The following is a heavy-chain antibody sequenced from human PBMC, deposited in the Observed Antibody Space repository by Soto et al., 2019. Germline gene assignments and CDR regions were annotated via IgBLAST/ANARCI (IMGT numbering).Heavy chain of an antibody. D-gene: IGHD2-15*01. V-gene: IGHV1-8*01. CDR1: GYSFTSYD. CDR2: INPNSGNT. Sequence: QVQLVQSGAEVKKPGASVMLSCKASGYSFTSYDINWVRQAAGQGLEWVGWINPNSGNTDYAQKFQGRVTMTRDTSIRTAYMELSSLRSEDTAVYYWARSPFIDYFSMDVWGKGTTVTVSS. CDR3: ARSPFIDYFSMDV. J-gene: IGHJ6*03.